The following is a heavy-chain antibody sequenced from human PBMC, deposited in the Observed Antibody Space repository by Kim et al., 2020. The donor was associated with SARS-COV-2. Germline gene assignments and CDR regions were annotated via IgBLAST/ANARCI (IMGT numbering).Heavy chain of an antibody. J-gene: IGHJ4*02. D-gene: IGHD6-13*01. Sequence: GVSLRLSCAASGFTFSSYAMHWVRQAPGKGLEWVAVISYDGSNKYYADSVKGRFTISRDNSKNTLYLQMNSLRAEDTAVYYCARGYLAGAAAGTGYWGQGTLVTVSS. CDR3: ARGYLAGAAAGTGY. V-gene: IGHV3-30*04. CDR1: GFTFSSYA. CDR2: ISYDGSNK.